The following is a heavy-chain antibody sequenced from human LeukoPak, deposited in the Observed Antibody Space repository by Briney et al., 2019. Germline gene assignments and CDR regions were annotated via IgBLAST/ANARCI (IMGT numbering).Heavy chain of an antibody. V-gene: IGHV4-59*02. D-gene: IGHD3-22*01. J-gene: IGHJ4*02. CDR3: VRSVDYFDNTGPHMMFDY. CDR2: LYHTGIT. CDR1: GGSVASHY. Sequence: SDTLSLTCNVSGGSVASHYWNWIRQPPGKGLEWIGYLYHTGITKYNPSLKSRVSMSVDTSKNQFFLKVNSVTAADTAVYHCVRSVDYFDNTGPHMMFDYWGQGSLVTVSS.